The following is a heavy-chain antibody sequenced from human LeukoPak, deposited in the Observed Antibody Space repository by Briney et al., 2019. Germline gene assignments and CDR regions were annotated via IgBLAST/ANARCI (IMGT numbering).Heavy chain of an antibody. CDR1: GFTFSSYA. Sequence: GGSLRLSCAASGFTFSSYAMSWVRQAPGKGLEWVAVIWYGGNNKYYADSVKGRFNISRDNSKNTLYLQMNSLRAEDTAVYYCAKGGESGSFDYWGQGTLVTVSS. CDR2: IWYGGNNK. J-gene: IGHJ4*02. D-gene: IGHD3-3*01. V-gene: IGHV3-30*02. CDR3: AKGGESGSFDY.